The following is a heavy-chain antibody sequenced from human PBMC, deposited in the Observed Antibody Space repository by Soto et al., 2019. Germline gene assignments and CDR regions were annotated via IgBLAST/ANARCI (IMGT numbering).Heavy chain of an antibody. CDR2: IWYDGRNK. Sequence: QVQLVESGGGVVQPGRSLRLSCAASEFIFSTYGMHWVRQAPGKGLEWVAVIWYDGRNKYYADSVKGRFTISRDNSKNTPYLQMNSLRAEDTAVYYCARDPSDSSGVYWYFDLWGRGTLVTVSS. D-gene: IGHD3-22*01. CDR3: ARDPSDSSGVYWYFDL. CDR1: EFIFSTYG. V-gene: IGHV3-33*01. J-gene: IGHJ2*01.